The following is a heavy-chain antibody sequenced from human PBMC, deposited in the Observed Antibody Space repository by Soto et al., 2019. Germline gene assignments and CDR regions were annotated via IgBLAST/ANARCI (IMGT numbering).Heavy chain of an antibody. D-gene: IGHD2-21*02. V-gene: IGHV1-18*01. CDR2: ISAYNGNT. CDR1: GYTFTSYG. J-gene: IGHJ4*02. Sequence: ASVKVSCNASGYTFTSYGISWVRQAPGQGLEWMGWISAYNGNTNYAQKLQGRVTMTTDTSTSTAYMELRSLRSDDTAVYYCARDLAYCGGDCYSFDYWGQGTLVTVSS. CDR3: ARDLAYCGGDCYSFDY.